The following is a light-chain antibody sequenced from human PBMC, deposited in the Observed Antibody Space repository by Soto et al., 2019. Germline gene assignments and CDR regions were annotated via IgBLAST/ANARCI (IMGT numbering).Light chain of an antibody. CDR3: QTWGTGIGV. CDR1: SGHSSYA. J-gene: IGLJ3*02. V-gene: IGLV4-69*02. CDR2: VNSDGTH. Sequence: QSVLTQSPSASASLGASVKFTCTLSSGHSSYAIAWHQYQPEKGPRYLMKVNSDGTHSKGDGIPDRFSGSSSGAERYLIISSLQSDDEADYYCQTWGTGIGVFGGGTKVTVL.